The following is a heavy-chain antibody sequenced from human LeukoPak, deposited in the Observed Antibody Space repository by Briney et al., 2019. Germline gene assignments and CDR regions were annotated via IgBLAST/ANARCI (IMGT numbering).Heavy chain of an antibody. V-gene: IGHV1-8*01. J-gene: IGHJ6*02. CDR1: GYTFTSYD. CDR3: AGGRRYDFWSGLRPITPYYYYYGMDV. CDR2: MNPNSGNT. D-gene: IGHD3-3*01. Sequence: GSSVKVSCKASGYTFTSYDINWVRQATGQGLEWMGWMNPNSGNTGYAQKFQGRVTMTRNTSISTAYMELSSLRSEDTAVYYCAGGRRYDFWSGLRPITPYYYYYGMDVWGQGTTVTVSS.